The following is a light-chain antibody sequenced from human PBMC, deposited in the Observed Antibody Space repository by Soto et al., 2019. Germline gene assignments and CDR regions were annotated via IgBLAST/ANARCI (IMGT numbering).Light chain of an antibody. CDR3: QESFFTLGT. J-gene: IGKJ1*01. CDR2: GAS. Sequence: DIQMTQSPSSLSASVGDRVTITCRASQYIGDFLNWYQQTPGKAPKLLIFGASNLHIGVPSRFSGSGSGTEFTLTINNLQREDFATYYCQESFFTLGTFGRGTK. V-gene: IGKV1-39*01. CDR1: QYIGDF.